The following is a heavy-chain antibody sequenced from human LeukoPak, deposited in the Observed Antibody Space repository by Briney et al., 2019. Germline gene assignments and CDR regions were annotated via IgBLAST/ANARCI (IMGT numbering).Heavy chain of an antibody. D-gene: IGHD2-21*02. Sequence: GGSLRLSCAASGFTFSSCVMSWVRQAPGKGLEWVSGISGSGSIIYYADSVKGRFTICRDNSKNTLYLQMNSLRAEDTAVYFCAKDLQGHCAGDCYVYWGQGTLVTVSS. CDR2: ISGSGSII. CDR3: AKDLQGHCAGDCYVY. J-gene: IGHJ4*02. V-gene: IGHV3-23*01. CDR1: GFTFSSCV.